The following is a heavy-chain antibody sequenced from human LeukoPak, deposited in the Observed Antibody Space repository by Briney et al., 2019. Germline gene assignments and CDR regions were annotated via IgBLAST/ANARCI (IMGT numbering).Heavy chain of an antibody. Sequence: PSETLSLTCTVSGYSISSGYYWGWIRQPPGKGLEWIGSIYHSGSIYYNPSLKSRVTISVDTSKNQFSLKLSSVTAADTAVYYCAREDYYDSSGYHRTWGQGTLVTVSS. CDR3: AREDYYDSSGYHRT. J-gene: IGHJ5*02. D-gene: IGHD3-22*01. V-gene: IGHV4-38-2*02. CDR1: GYSISSGYY. CDR2: IYHSGSI.